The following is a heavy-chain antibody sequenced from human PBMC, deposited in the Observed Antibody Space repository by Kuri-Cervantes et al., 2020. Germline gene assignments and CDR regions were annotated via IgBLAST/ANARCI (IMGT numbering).Heavy chain of an antibody. J-gene: IGHJ5*02. CDR2: ISGYNGDT. V-gene: IGHV1-18*01. CDR3: ARDGGSGGKFDP. Sequence: ASVKVSCKTSGYTFTNYGVSWVRQAPGQGLEWMGWISGYNGDTNHLQNLQGRVTMTTETSTSTAYMELRSLRSDDTAVYYCARDGGSGGKFDPWGQGTLGTVSS. CDR1: GYTFTNYG. D-gene: IGHD3-10*01.